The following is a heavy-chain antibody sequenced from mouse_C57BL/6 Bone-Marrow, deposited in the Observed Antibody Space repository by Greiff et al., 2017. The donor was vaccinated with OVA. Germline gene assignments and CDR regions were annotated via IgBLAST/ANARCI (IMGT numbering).Heavy chain of an antibody. CDR2: ISYSGST. D-gene: IGHD2-1*01. V-gene: IGHV3-1*01. CDR1: GYSITSGYD. Sequence: EVQGVESGPGMVKPSQSLSLTCTVTGYSITSGYDWHWIRHFPGNKLEWMGYISYSGSTNYNPSLKSRISITHDTSKNHFFLKLNSVTTEDTATYYCARGYGNSAWFAYWGQGTLVTVSA. J-gene: IGHJ3*01. CDR3: ARGYGNSAWFAY.